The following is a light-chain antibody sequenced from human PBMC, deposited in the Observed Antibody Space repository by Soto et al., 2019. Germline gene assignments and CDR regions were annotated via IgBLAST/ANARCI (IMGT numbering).Light chain of an antibody. V-gene: IGLV2-14*01. CDR3: SSYTSSSTLSYV. J-gene: IGLJ1*01. CDR1: SSDVGGYNY. Sequence: QSVLTQPASVSGSPGQSITISCTGTSSDVGGYNYVSWYQQHPGKAPKLMIYDVSNRPSGVSNRFSGSKSGNTASLTISGLQAEDEVFYYCSSYTSSSTLSYVSGTVTNVP. CDR2: DVS.